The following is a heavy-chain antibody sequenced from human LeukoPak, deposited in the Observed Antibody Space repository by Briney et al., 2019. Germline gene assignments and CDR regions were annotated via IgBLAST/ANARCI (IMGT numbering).Heavy chain of an antibody. CDR3: AREGSPDFDY. J-gene: IGHJ4*02. Sequence: GGSLRLSCAASGFTFSSYEMNWVRQAPGKGLEWVSYISSSGSTIYYADSVKGRFTISRDNAKNSLYLQMNSLRAEDTALYYCAREGSPDFDYWGQGTLVTVSS. CDR1: GFTFSSYE. V-gene: IGHV3-48*03. CDR2: ISSSGSTI. D-gene: IGHD1-26*01.